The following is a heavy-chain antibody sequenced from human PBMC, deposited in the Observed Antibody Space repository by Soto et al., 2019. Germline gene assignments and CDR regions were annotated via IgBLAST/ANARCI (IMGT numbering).Heavy chain of an antibody. CDR1: GFTFSNHW. V-gene: IGHV3-74*01. CDR2: INTDGSFR. D-gene: IGHD1-26*01. CDR3: VRGTSAGSGKDY. Sequence: EVQLVESGGGLVQPGGSLRLSCTASGFTFSNHWMHWVRQGPGQGLVWVSRINTDGSFRDYADSVRGRFTISRDNANNTLILQMNSLRAEDTAVYYCVRGTSAGSGKDYWGQGTLVTVSS. J-gene: IGHJ4*02.